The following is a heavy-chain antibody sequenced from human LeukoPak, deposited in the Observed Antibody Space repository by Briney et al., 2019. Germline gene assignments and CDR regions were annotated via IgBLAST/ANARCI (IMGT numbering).Heavy chain of an antibody. CDR2: IKQDGSEK. CDR3: AREIPHALPGLFYYGSGTYLDY. Sequence: PGGSLRLSCAASGFTFSSYLMSWVRQAPGKGREWVANIKQDGSEKYYVDSVKGRFTISRENAKNSLDLQMNSLRAEDTAVYYCAREIPHALPGLFYYGSGTYLDYWGQGTLVTVSS. J-gene: IGHJ4*02. V-gene: IGHV3-7*01. D-gene: IGHD3-10*01. CDR1: GFTFSSYL.